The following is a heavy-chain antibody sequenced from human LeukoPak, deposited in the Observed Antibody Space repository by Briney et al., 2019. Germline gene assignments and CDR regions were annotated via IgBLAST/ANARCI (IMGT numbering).Heavy chain of an antibody. Sequence: PSETLSLTCAVSGYSISSGYYWGWIRPPPGKGLEWIGSIYHSGSTYYNPSLKSRVTISVDTSKNQFSLKLSSVTAADTAVYYCARGRWFGELAPLDYWGQGTLVTVSS. CDR1: GYSISSGYY. J-gene: IGHJ4*02. V-gene: IGHV4-38-2*01. D-gene: IGHD3-10*01. CDR2: IYHSGST. CDR3: ARGRWFGELAPLDY.